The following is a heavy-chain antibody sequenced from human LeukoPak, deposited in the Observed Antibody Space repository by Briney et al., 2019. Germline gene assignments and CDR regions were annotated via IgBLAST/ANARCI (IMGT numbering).Heavy chain of an antibody. CDR1: GFTLSNYW. CDR3: ARDQYDSSGCPWQSDY. Sequence: GGSLRLSCAASGFTLSNYWVHWVRQAPGEGLVWVSRINEPGTWPTYEDSVRGRFTISRDNAKNTVSLHMKNLRAEDTAVYYCARDQYDSSGCPWQSDYWGQGTLVTVSS. CDR2: INEPGTWP. D-gene: IGHD3-22*01. J-gene: IGHJ4*02. V-gene: IGHV3-74*03.